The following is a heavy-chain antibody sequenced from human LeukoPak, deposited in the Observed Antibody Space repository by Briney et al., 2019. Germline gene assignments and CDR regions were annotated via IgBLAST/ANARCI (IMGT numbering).Heavy chain of an antibody. CDR3: AREGPVGNSFDY. V-gene: IGHV1-69*13. CDR1: GGTFSSYA. J-gene: IGHJ4*02. D-gene: IGHD4-23*01. Sequence: ASVKVSCKASGGTFSSYAISWVRQAPGQGLEWMGGIIPIFGTANYAQKFQGRVTITADESTSTAYMELSSLRSEDTAVYYCAREGPVGNSFDYWGQGTLVTVSS. CDR2: IIPIFGTA.